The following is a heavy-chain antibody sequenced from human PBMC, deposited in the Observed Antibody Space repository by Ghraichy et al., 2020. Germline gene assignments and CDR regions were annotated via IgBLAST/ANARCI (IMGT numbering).Heavy chain of an antibody. Sequence: SGPTLVKPTQTLTLTCTFSGFALSSNGVGVGWIRQPPGKALEWLAIFYWDDDTRYGPSVKNRVTMTSDASRNQVFFTMTNMDPVDTGTYYCAHTSYSSDYYGDNFDYWGPGTPVTVSS. J-gene: IGHJ4*02. V-gene: IGHV2-5*05. CDR1: GFALSSNGVG. CDR3: AHTSYSSDYYGDNFDY. CDR2: FYWDDDT. D-gene: IGHD6-19*01.